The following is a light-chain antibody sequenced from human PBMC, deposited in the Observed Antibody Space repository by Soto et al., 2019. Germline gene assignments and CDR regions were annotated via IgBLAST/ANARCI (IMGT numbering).Light chain of an antibody. CDR1: QGISKL. V-gene: IGKV1-12*01. CDR2: AAS. J-gene: IGKJ5*01. CDR3: QQGNSFPVT. Sequence: DIPMTQAPSSVSASVGDKVTITWWARQGISKLLAWYQQKPGKAPKLLIYAASSLQSGVPSRFSGSGSGTDFTLTISSLQPEDFATYSCQQGNSFPVTFGQGTRLEIK.